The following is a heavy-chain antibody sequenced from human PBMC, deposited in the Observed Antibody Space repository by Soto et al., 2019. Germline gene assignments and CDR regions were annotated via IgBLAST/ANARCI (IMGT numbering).Heavy chain of an antibody. J-gene: IGHJ3*02. Sequence: QITLKESGPTLVKPTQTLTLTCTFSGFSLSTSGVGVGWIRQPPGKSLEWLALIYWDDDKRYSPSLKSRLTITKEPPKNQVVLTMTNMDPVDTATYYCAHRRGDYGDYVPPDAFDIWGQGTMVTVSS. CDR3: AHRRGDYGDYVPPDAFDI. V-gene: IGHV2-5*02. CDR1: GFSLSTSGVG. D-gene: IGHD4-17*01. CDR2: IYWDDDK.